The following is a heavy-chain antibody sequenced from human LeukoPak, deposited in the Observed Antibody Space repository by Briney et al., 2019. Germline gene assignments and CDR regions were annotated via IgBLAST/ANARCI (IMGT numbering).Heavy chain of an antibody. CDR1: GFTFSSYA. CDR2: ISYDGSNK. D-gene: IGHD2-15*01. V-gene: IGHV3-30-3*01. J-gene: IGHJ4*02. Sequence: PGGSLRLSCAASGFTFSSYAMHWVRQAPGKGLEWVAVISYDGSNKYYADSVKGRFTISRDNSKNTLYLQMNSLRAEDTAVYYCARGGGYCSGGSCYGLLDYWGQGTLVTVSS. CDR3: ARGGGYCSGGSCYGLLDY.